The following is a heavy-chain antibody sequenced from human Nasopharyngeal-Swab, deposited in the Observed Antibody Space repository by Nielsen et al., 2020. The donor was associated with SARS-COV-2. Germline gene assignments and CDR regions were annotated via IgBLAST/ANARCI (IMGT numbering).Heavy chain of an antibody. CDR3: ARDLYRQQWPLYNYYGMDV. Sequence: ASVQVSCKVSGYTLTELSMHWVRQAPAKGLEWRGAFDPEDGETIYAQKFLGRVTMTEDTSTDTAYMELSSLRSEDTAVYYCARDLYRQQWPLYNYYGMDVWGQGTTVTVSS. CDR2: FDPEDGET. V-gene: IGHV1-24*01. D-gene: IGHD6-19*01. CDR1: GYTLTELS. J-gene: IGHJ6*02.